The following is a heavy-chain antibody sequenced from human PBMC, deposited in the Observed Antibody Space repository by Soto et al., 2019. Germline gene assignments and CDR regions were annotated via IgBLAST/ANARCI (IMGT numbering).Heavy chain of an antibody. D-gene: IGHD6-19*01. CDR3: ARQSSGWYNWFDP. V-gene: IGHV4-59*08. J-gene: IGHJ5*02. CDR2: IYYSGST. Sequence: SETLSLTCTVSGGSISSYYWSWIRQPPGKGLEWIGYIYYSGSTNCNPSLKNRVTISLDTSKNQFSLKLSSVTAAETAVYYCARQSSGWYNWFDPWGQGTLVTVSS. CDR1: GGSISSYY.